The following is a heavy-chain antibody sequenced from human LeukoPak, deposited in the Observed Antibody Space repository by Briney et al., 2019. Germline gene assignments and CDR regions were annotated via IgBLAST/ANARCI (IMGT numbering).Heavy chain of an antibody. D-gene: IGHD2-15*01. Sequence: ASVKVSCKASGGTFSSYAISWVRQAPGQGLEWMGRIIPILGIANYAQKFQGRVTITADKSTSTAYMELSSLRSEDTAVYYCVREHTPIVVVVAATGSAFDIWGQGTMVTVSS. J-gene: IGHJ3*02. CDR2: IIPILGIA. V-gene: IGHV1-69*04. CDR1: GGTFSSYA. CDR3: VREHTPIVVVVAATGSAFDI.